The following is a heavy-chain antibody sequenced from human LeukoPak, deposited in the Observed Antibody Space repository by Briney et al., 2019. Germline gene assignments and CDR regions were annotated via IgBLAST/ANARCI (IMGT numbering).Heavy chain of an antibody. Sequence: PGGSLRLSCAASGFTVSSYSMKWVRQAPGEGLGWVSSISSSSSYIYYADSVKGRFTISRDNAKNSLYLQMNSLRAEDTAVYYCAIYCTNGVCYTEDFDYWGQGTLVTVSS. CDR2: ISSSSSYI. V-gene: IGHV3-21*01. CDR3: AIYCTNGVCYTEDFDY. D-gene: IGHD2-8*01. CDR1: GFTVSSYS. J-gene: IGHJ4*02.